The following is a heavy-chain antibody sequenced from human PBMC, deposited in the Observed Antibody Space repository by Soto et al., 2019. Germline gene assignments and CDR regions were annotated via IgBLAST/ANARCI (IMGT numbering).Heavy chain of an antibody. Sequence: TLSLTCTVSGGSISSYYWSWIRQPAGKGLEWIGRIYTSGSTNYNPSLKSRVTMSVDTSKNQFSLKLSSVTAADTAVYYCARDSSSYYYYGMDVWGQGTTVTVSS. J-gene: IGHJ6*02. CDR3: ARDSSSYYYYGMDV. CDR2: IYTSGST. D-gene: IGHD6-13*01. CDR1: GGSISSYY. V-gene: IGHV4-4*07.